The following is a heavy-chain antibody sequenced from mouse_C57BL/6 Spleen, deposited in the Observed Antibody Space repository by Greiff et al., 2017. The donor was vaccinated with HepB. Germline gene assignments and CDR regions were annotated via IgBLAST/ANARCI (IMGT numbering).Heavy chain of an antibody. J-gene: IGHJ4*01. V-gene: IGHV1-74*01. CDR2: IHPSDSDT. CDR3: AIGGYYSNYYAMDY. D-gene: IGHD2-5*01. CDR1: GYTFTSYW. Sequence: QVQLKQPGAELVKPGASVKVSCKASGYTFTSYWMHWVKQRPGQGLEWIGRIHPSDSDTNYNQKFKGKATLTVDKSSSTAYMQLSSLTSEDSAVYYCAIGGYYSNYYAMDYWGQGTSVTVSS.